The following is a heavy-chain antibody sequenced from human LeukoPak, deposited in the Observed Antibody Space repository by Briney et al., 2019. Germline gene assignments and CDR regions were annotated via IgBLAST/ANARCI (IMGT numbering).Heavy chain of an antibody. D-gene: IGHD3-10*01. V-gene: IGHV3-23*01. J-gene: IGHJ4*02. CDR2: IGSSDAT. Sequence: PGGSLRLSCAASGFSFSSYAMGWVRQAPGKGLEWVSTIGSSDATYYPDSVKGRFTISRDNSRNTLYLQMNSLRAEDTAVYYCASRGKYYFDYWGQRTLVTLSS. CDR3: ASRGKYYFDY. CDR1: GFSFSSYA.